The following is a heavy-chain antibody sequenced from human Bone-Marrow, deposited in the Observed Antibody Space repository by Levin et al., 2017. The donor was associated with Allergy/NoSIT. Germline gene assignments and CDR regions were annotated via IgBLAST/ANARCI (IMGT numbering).Heavy chain of an antibody. CDR2: IKSTVDGGTT. V-gene: IGHV3-15*07. CDR1: GFSMSVAW. CDR3: AKGGEITERDIVQASTAFDI. D-gene: IGHD2-15*01. Sequence: GGSLRLSCAASGFSMSVAWMNWVRQAPGKGLEWVGRIKSTVDGGTTDYAAPVKGRFTISRDDSKNTLFVHLNSLKTEDTAVYYCAKGGEITERDIVQASTAFDIWGQGTVVTVSS. J-gene: IGHJ3*02.